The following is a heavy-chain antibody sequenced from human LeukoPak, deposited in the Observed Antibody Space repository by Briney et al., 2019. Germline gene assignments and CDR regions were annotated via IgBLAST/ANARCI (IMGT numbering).Heavy chain of an antibody. CDR2: ISAYNGNT. CDR1: GGTFSSYA. CDR3: ARDAGYSSGWYGTDAFDI. Sequence: ASVKVSCKASGGTFSSYAISWVRQAPGQGLEWMGWISAYNGNTNYAQKLQGRVTMTTDTSTSTAYMELRSLRSDDTAVYYCARDAGYSSGWYGTDAFDIWGQGTMVTVPS. J-gene: IGHJ3*02. D-gene: IGHD6-19*01. V-gene: IGHV1-18*01.